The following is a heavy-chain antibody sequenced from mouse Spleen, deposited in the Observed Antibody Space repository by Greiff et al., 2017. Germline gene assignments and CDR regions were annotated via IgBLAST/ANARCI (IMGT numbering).Heavy chain of an antibody. CDR2: IYPGSGST. J-gene: IGHJ1*03. V-gene: IGHV1-55*01. CDR3: ARISYGSSHWYCDV. D-gene: IGHD1-1*01. Sequence: QVQLKQPGAELVKPGASVKMSCKASGYTFTSYWITWVKQRPGQGLEWIGDIYPGSGSTNYNEKFKSKATLTVDTSSSTAYMQLSSLTSEDSAVYYCARISYGSSHWYCDVWGTGTTVTVSS. CDR1: GYTFTSYW.